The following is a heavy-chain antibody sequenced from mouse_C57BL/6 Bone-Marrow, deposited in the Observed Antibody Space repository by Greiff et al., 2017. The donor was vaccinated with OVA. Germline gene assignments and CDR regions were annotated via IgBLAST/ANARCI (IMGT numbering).Heavy chain of an antibody. CDR2: ISDGGSYT. D-gene: IGHD1-1*01. Sequence: EVQLVESGGGLVKPGGSLKLSCAASGFTFSSYAMSWVRQTPEKRLEWVATISDGGSYTYYPDNVKGRITISRDNAKNNLYLQMSHLKSEDTAMYYCARDPYNYGSSYHWYFDVWGTGTTVTVSS. V-gene: IGHV5-4*01. J-gene: IGHJ1*03. CDR3: ARDPYNYGSSYHWYFDV. CDR1: GFTFSSYA.